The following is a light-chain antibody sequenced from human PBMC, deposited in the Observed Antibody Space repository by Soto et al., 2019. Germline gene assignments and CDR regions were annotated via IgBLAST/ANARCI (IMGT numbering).Light chain of an antibody. CDR2: DGS. Sequence: QSVLTQPASGSWAPGQSITISCTGTSSDVGGYNYVSWYQQHPGKAPKLMIYDGSNRPSGVSNRFSGSKSGNTASLTISGLQAEDEADYYCSSYTSSSTYVFGTGTKVTVL. CDR3: SSYTSSSTYV. J-gene: IGLJ1*01. V-gene: IGLV2-14*03. CDR1: SSDVGGYNY.